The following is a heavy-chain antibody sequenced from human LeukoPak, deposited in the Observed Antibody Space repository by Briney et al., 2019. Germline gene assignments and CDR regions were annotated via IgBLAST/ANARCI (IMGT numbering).Heavy chain of an antibody. J-gene: IGHJ5*02. Sequence: SETLSLTCTVSGGSISSGSYYWSWIRQPAGKGLEWIGRIYTSGSTNYNPSLKSRVTISVDTSKNQFSLKLSSVTAADTAVYYCAREGSHFADYYGSGSYYGNWFDPWGQGTLVTVSS. CDR2: IYTSGST. D-gene: IGHD3-10*01. CDR3: AREGSHFADYYGSGSYYGNWFDP. CDR1: GGSISSGSYY. V-gene: IGHV4-61*02.